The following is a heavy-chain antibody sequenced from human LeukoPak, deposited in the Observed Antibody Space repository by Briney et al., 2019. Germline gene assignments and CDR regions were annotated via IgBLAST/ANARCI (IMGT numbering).Heavy chain of an antibody. CDR2: INHSGST. Sequence: PSETLSLTCAVYGGSFSGYYWSWIRQPPGKGLEWIGEINHSGSTNYNPSLKSRVTISVDTSKNQFSLKLSSVTAADTAVYYCACLQAVADLAEYFQHWGQGTLVTVSS. CDR1: GGSFSGYY. CDR3: ACLQAVADLAEYFQH. V-gene: IGHV4-34*01. J-gene: IGHJ1*01. D-gene: IGHD6-19*01.